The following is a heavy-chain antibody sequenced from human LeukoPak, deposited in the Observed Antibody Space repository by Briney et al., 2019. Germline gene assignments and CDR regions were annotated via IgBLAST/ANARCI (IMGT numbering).Heavy chain of an antibody. J-gene: IGHJ1*01. D-gene: IGHD2-15*01. CDR1: GYSFTTSW. CDR2: IYPGDSDT. V-gene: IGHV5-51*03. CDR3: ARLGYCSSGGCFSRGYFQD. Sequence: GESLKISCKGSGYSFTTSWIGWVRQMPGKGLEYMGIIYPGDSDTRYSPSFQGQVTISADKSISTAYMQWNSLKASDTAMYYCARLGYCSSGGCFSRGYFQDWGQGTLVTVSS.